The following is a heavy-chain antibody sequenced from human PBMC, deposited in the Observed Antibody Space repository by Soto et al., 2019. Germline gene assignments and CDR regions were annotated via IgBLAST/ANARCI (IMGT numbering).Heavy chain of an antibody. D-gene: IGHD3-16*01. CDR3: AKYSYGPRYYFDY. Sequence: ESLKISCMGSGYKVSTWHNFTSYWIAWVRQMPGEGLEWMEIIYPGDSDTTYSPSFQGQVTISADKSISTAYLQWRSLKASDTAMYYCAKYSYGPRYYFDYWGQGTLVTVSS. J-gene: IGHJ4*02. V-gene: IGHV5-51*01. CDR1: GYKVSTWHNFTSYW. CDR2: IYPGDSDT.